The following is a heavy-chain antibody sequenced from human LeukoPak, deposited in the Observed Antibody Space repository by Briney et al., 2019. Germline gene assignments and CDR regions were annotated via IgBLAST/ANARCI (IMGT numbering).Heavy chain of an antibody. CDR3: ARRVSPSVWSGYPQMNWFDP. V-gene: IGHV5-51*01. CDR2: IYPGGSDT. CDR1: GYSFTSYW. J-gene: IGHJ5*02. D-gene: IGHD3-3*01. Sequence: GESLKISCKGSGYSFTSYWIGWVRQMPGKGLEWMGIIYPGGSDTRYSPSFQGKVTISADKSISTAYLQWSSLKASDPAMYYCARRVSPSVWSGYPQMNWFDPWGQGTLVTVSS.